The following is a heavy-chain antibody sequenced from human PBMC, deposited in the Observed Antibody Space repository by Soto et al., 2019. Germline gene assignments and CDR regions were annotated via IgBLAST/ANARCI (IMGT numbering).Heavy chain of an antibody. Sequence: GASVKVSCKASGGTFSSYTISWVRQAPGQGLEWMGGIIPIFGTANYAQKFQGRVTITADESTSTAYMELSSLRSDDTAVYYCARDGYYDILTGSLYYYYYGMDVWGQGTTVTVSS. CDR2: IIPIFGTA. CDR3: ARDGYYDILTGSLYYYYYGMDV. J-gene: IGHJ6*02. CDR1: GGTFSSYT. D-gene: IGHD3-9*01. V-gene: IGHV1-69*13.